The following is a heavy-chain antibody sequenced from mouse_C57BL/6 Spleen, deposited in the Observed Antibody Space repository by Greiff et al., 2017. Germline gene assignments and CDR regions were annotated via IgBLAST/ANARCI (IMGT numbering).Heavy chain of an antibody. CDR3: ANERGYYGSSEGYFDV. J-gene: IGHJ1*03. D-gene: IGHD1-1*01. CDR2: IWRGGST. V-gene: IGHV2-5*01. CDR1: GFSLTSYG. Sequence: QVQLKESGPGLVQPSQSLSITCTVSGFSLTSYGVHWVRQSPGKGLEWLGVIWRGGSTDYNAAFMSRLSITKDNSKSQVFFKMNSLQADDTAIYYCANERGYYGSSEGYFDVWGTGTTVTVSS.